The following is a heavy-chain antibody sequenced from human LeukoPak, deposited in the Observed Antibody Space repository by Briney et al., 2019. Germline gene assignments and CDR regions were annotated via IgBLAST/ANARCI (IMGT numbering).Heavy chain of an antibody. J-gene: IGHJ4*02. CDR1: GFTFSSYA. Sequence: GGSLRLSCATSGFTFSSYAMSWVRQAPGKGLEWVSTVSGGGGSTWYADSVKGRFTISRDNSKNTLYLQMNSLRAEDTAVYYCAKERYSSSWYFDYWGQGTLVTVSS. CDR2: VSGGGGST. CDR3: AKERYSSSWYFDY. D-gene: IGHD6-13*01. V-gene: IGHV3-23*01.